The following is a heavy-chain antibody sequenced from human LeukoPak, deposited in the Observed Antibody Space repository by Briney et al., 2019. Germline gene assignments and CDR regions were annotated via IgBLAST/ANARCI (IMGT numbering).Heavy chain of an antibody. CDR3: ARRGVLDGLDV. D-gene: IGHD3-3*01. Sequence: HGESLKIPCKGSGYSFTNYWIGWVRQMPGKGLEWMGIIYLGDSDIRYSPSFQGQVTISVDKSIATAYLEWSSLKASDTALYYCARRGVLDGLDVWGQGTTVTVSS. J-gene: IGHJ6*02. CDR1: GYSFTNYW. CDR2: IYLGDSDI. V-gene: IGHV5-51*01.